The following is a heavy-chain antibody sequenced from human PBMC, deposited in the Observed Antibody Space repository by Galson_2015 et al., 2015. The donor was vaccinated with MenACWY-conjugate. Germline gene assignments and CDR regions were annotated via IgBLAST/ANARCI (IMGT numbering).Heavy chain of an antibody. D-gene: IGHD6-19*01. Sequence: SLRLSCAASGFTFSSYWMSWVRQAPGKGLEWVANIKQDGSEKYYVDSVKGRFTISRDNAKNSLYLQMNSLRAEDTAVYYCARVPLWSSGWYYPIFDYWGQGTLVTVSS. CDR3: ARVPLWSSGWYYPIFDY. V-gene: IGHV3-7*03. CDR2: IKQDGSEK. J-gene: IGHJ4*02. CDR1: GFTFSSYW.